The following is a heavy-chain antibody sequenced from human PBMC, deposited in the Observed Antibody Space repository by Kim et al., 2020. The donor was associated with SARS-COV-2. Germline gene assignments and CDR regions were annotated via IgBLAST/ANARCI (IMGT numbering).Heavy chain of an antibody. CDR2: VYYSGRT. CDR3: ARHHGGTDYTFWSGYLNDY. J-gene: IGHJ4*02. CDR1: GGSIRSSSHY. D-gene: IGHD3-3*01. V-gene: IGHV4-39*01. Sequence: SETLSLTCTVSGGSIRSSSHYWGWIRQPPGKGLEWIGAVYYSGRTYYNPSLKSRITISVNTSKNQFSLKLNSVTAADTAVYYCARHHGGTDYTFWSGYLNDYCGRGTLVSVSS.